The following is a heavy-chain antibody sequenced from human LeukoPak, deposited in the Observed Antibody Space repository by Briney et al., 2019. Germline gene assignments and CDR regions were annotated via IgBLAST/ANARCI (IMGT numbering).Heavy chain of an antibody. D-gene: IGHD6-19*01. CDR1: GDSVSSNSAA. J-gene: IGHJ4*02. CDR3: VREKGDNNGWTMGRRFDY. CDR2: TYYRSKWYN. V-gene: IGHV6-1*01. Sequence: SQTLSLTWAISGDSVSSNSAAWNWIRQYPSRGLEWLGRTYYRSKWYNDYAVSVKSRITINPDTSKNQFSLQLNSVTPEDTAVYYCVREKGDNNGWTMGRRFDYWGQGTLVTVSS.